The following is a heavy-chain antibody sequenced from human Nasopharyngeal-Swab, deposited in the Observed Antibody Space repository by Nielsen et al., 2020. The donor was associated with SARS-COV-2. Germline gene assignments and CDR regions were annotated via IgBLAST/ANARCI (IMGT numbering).Heavy chain of an antibody. Sequence: GGSLRLSCAASGVTFSSYGMHWVRQAPGKGLEWVAVIWYDGSNKYYADSVKGRFTISRDNSKNTLYLQMNSLRAEDTAVYYCARDWYSSSSDHYYYGMDVWGQGTTVTVSS. V-gene: IGHV3-33*08. CDR2: IWYDGSNK. CDR1: GVTFSSYG. D-gene: IGHD6-6*01. J-gene: IGHJ6*02. CDR3: ARDWYSSSSDHYYYGMDV.